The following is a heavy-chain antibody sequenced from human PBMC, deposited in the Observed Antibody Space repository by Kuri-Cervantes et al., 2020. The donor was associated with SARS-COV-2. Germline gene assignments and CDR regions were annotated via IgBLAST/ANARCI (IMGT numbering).Heavy chain of an antibody. CDR3: ARDQLSFTIFGVVITYFDY. J-gene: IGHJ4*02. V-gene: IGHV1-18*04. Sequence: ASVKVSCKASGYTLTSHYMHWVRQAPGQGLEWMGWISAYNGNTNYAQKLQGRITMTTDTSTSTAYMELRSLRSDDTAVYYCARDQLSFTIFGVVITYFDYWGQGTLVTVSS. CDR1: GYTLTSHY. D-gene: IGHD3-3*01. CDR2: ISAYNGNT.